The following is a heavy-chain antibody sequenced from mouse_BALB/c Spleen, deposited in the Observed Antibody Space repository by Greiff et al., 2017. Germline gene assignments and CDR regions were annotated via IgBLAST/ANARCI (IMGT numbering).Heavy chain of an antibody. D-gene: IGHD1-1*01. J-gene: IGHJ3*01. CDR1: GFTFSSYA. CDR3: ARGRYYGSSYEAWFAY. V-gene: IGHV5-6-5*01. Sequence: EVKLMESGGGLVKPGGSLKLSCAASGFTFSSYAMSWVRQTPEKRLEWVASISSGGSTYYPDSVKGRFTISRDNARNILYLQMSSLRSEDTAMYYCARGRYYGSSYEAWFAYWGQGTLVTVSA. CDR2: ISSGGST.